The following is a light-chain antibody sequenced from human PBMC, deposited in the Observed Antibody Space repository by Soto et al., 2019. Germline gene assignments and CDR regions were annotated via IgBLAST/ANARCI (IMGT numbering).Light chain of an antibody. CDR1: SSDVGGYNY. V-gene: IGLV2-14*01. Sequence: QSALTQPASVSGSPGQSITISCAGTSSDVGGYNYVSWYQQHPGKSPQLIIYEVTHRPSGVSHRFSGSRSGNTASLTISGLQADDEGDYFCCSYTSDRTFVFGTGTKLTVL. CDR2: EVT. J-gene: IGLJ1*01. CDR3: CSYTSDRTFV.